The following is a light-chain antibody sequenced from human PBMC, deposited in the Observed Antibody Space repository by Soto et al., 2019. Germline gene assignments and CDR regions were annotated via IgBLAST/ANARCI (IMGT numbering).Light chain of an antibody. J-gene: IGKJ2*01. CDR2: DDS. V-gene: IGKV1-5*01. Sequence: DIQMTQSPSTVSASVGDGVTITCRASQSISTWLAWYQQKPGKAPKLLIYDDSTLESGVPSGFSGSGSGTEFTLTISSLQPDDFATYYCQQYNSYPYTFGQGTKLEIK. CDR1: QSISTW. CDR3: QQYNSYPYT.